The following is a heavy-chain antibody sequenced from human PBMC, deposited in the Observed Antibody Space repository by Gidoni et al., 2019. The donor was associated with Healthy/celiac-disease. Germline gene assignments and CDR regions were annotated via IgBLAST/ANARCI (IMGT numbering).Heavy chain of an antibody. CDR1: GYTFTSYG. D-gene: IGHD2-15*01. CDR2: ISAYNGNT. V-gene: IGHV1-18*01. J-gene: IGHJ6*02. Sequence: QVQLVQSGAEVKKHGAAVKVSCKASGYTFTSYGISWVRQAPGQGLEWMGWISAYNGNTNYAQKLQVRVTMTTDTSTSTAYLELRSLSSDDTAVYYCARENDVVVVHYGMDVWGQGTTFTVSS. CDR3: ARENDVVVVHYGMDV.